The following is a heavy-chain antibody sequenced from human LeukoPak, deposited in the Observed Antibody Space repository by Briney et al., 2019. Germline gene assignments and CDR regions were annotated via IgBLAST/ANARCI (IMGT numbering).Heavy chain of an antibody. CDR3: ARAPWVVGLTLIMNYMDL. J-gene: IGHJ6*03. CDR1: GDTFSTYG. CDR2: IIISLDKA. V-gene: IGHV1-69*06. Sequence: SVKVSCKASGDTFSTYGITWVRQAPGQGPEWLGGIIISLDKAYYGQKFQGRLTITADKSTSTVYMELSSLTSGDTAVYYCARAPWVVGLTLIMNYMDLWGKGTRVSVAS. D-gene: IGHD1-26*01.